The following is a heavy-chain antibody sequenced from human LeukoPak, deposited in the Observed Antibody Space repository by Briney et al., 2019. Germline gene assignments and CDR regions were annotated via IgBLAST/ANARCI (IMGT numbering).Heavy chain of an antibody. J-gene: IGHJ4*02. V-gene: IGHV3-21*01. CDR3: ARESYDSSGYYSQDFDY. Sequence: GSLRLSCAASGFTFSSYSMNWVRQAPVKGLEWVSSSSSSSSYIYYADSVKGRFTISRDNAKNSLYLQMNSLRAEDTAVYYCARESYDSSGYYSQDFDYWGQGTLVTVSS. CDR2: SSSSSSYI. D-gene: IGHD3-22*01. CDR1: GFTFSSYS.